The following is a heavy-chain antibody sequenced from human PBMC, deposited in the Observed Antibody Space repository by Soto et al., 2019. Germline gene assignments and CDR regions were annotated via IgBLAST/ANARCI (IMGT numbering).Heavy chain of an antibody. V-gene: IGHV4-59*01. CDR2: IYYSGST. Sequence: SSETLSLTCIVSGGSITSYYWSWIRQPPGKGLEWIGYIYYSGSTNYNPSLKSRVTISVDTSKNQFSLKLSSVTAADTAVYYCARDRSVDTAMVTGDYFDYWGQGTLVTVSS. J-gene: IGHJ4*02. CDR3: ARDRSVDTAMVTGDYFDY. D-gene: IGHD5-18*01. CDR1: GGSITSYY.